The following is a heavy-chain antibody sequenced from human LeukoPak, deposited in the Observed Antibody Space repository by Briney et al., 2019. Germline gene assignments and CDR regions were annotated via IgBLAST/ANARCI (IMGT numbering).Heavy chain of an antibody. CDR2: ISGSGGST. Sequence: GGSLRLSCAASGFTFSSYAMSWVRQAPGKGLELVSAISGSGGSTYYADSVKGRFTISRDNSKNTLYLKMNRLRAEDTAVYYRANFGSGWYYSDYWGQGTLVTVS. V-gene: IGHV3-23*01. J-gene: IGHJ4*02. CDR1: GFTFSSYA. D-gene: IGHD6-19*01. CDR3: ANFGSGWYYSDY.